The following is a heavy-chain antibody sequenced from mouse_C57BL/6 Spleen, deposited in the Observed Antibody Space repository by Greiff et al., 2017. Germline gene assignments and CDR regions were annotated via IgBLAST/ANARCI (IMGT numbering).Heavy chain of an antibody. D-gene: IGHD1-1*01. CDR3: ARGIITTVVASFDY. CDR2: IYPRGSST. V-gene: IGHV1-85*01. Sequence: QLQQSGPELVKPGASVKLSCKASGYTFTSYDIHWVKQRNGQGLVWYGWIYPRGSSTKDDEKFKGRATLTADTSSCRAYMEHHSLTSEDSAVYFCARGIITTVVASFDYWGQGTTLTVSS. CDR1: GYTFTSYD. J-gene: IGHJ2*01.